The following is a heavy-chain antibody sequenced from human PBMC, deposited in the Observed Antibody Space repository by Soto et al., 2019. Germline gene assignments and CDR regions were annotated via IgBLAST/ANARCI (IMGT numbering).Heavy chain of an antibody. J-gene: IGHJ4*02. Sequence: SLKVSCKASGYTFSVFYMHWVRQAPGQGLEWMGWISTTSGGTKSEEKFQGRVTMTRDTSISTAYMELSRLTSDDTAVYYCASAAVTGTAGLDFWGQGTQVTVSS. D-gene: IGHD6-19*01. CDR3: ASAAVTGTAGLDF. CDR2: ISTTSGGT. V-gene: IGHV1-2*02. CDR1: GYTFSVFY.